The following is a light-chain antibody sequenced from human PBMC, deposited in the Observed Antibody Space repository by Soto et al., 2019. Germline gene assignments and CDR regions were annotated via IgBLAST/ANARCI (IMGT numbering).Light chain of an antibody. CDR1: SSDVGGYND. CDR2: EVN. V-gene: IGLV2-14*01. CDR3: SSYTSSSTFV. Sequence: QSALTQPASVSGSPGQSITISCPGTSSDVGGYNDVSWYQQYPGKAPKVMIYEVNTRPSGVSNRFSGSKSGNTASLTISGLQAEDEADYYCSSYTSSSTFVFGTGTKVTVL. J-gene: IGLJ1*01.